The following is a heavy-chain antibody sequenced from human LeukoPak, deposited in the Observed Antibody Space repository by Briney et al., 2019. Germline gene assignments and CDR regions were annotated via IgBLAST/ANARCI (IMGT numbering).Heavy chain of an antibody. J-gene: IGHJ4*02. CDR2: IIPIFGTA. V-gene: IGHV1-69*05. CDR1: GGTFSSYA. Sequence: SVKVSCKASGGTFSSYAISWVRQAPGQGLEWMGRIIPIFGTANYAQKFQGRVTITTDESTSTAYMELSSLRSEDTAVYYCARGSYYDSSGYYDYFDYWGQGTLATVSS. CDR3: ARGSYYDSSGYYDYFDY. D-gene: IGHD3-22*01.